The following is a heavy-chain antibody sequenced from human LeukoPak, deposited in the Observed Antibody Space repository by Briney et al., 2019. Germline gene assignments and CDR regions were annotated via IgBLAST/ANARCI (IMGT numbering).Heavy chain of an antibody. CDR3: ARGFGMYGGEGRGSSWYSDFDY. CDR2: IYSGGNT. Sequence: GGSLRLSCAASGFTVSSNYMNWVRQAPGKGLEWVSVIYSGGNTYYADSVKGRFTISRDNSKNTLYLQMNSLRAEDTAVYYCARGFGMYGGEGRGSSWYSDFDYWGQGTLVTVSS. D-gene: IGHD6-13*01. J-gene: IGHJ4*02. CDR1: GFTVSSNY. V-gene: IGHV3-53*05.